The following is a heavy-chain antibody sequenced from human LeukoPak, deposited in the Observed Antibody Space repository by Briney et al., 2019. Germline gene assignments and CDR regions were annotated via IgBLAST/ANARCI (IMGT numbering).Heavy chain of an antibody. CDR2: IYYSGST. CDR1: GGSISSYY. J-gene: IGHJ6*02. D-gene: IGHD3-10*01. V-gene: IGHV4-59*01. Sequence: SETLSLTCTVSGGSISSYYWSWIRQPPGKGLEWIGYIYYSGSTNYNPSLESRVTISVDTSKNQFSLKLSSVTAADTAVYYCARGDYYGSGSYYNVGFYYYGMDVWGQGTTVTVSS. CDR3: ARGDYYGSGSYYNVGFYYYGMDV.